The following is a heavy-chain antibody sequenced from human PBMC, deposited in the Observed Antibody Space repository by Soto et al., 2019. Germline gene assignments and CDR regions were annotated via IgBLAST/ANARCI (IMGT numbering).Heavy chain of an antibody. CDR3: AKIQYSSSSVYFQH. D-gene: IGHD6-6*01. V-gene: IGHV3-33*06. CDR2: IWYDGSNK. Sequence: GGSLRLSCAASGFTFSSYGMHWVRQAPGKGLEWVAVIWYDGSNKYYADSVKGRFTISRDNSKNTLYLQMNSLRAEDTAVYYCAKIQYSSSSVYFQHWGQGTLVTVSS. CDR1: GFTFSSYG. J-gene: IGHJ1*01.